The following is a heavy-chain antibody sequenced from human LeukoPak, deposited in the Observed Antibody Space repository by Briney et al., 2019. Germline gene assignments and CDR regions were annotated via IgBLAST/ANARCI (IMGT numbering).Heavy chain of an antibody. V-gene: IGHV3-30*02. CDR1: GFTFSSYG. CDR3: AKDLFRGWYQGNFDY. D-gene: IGHD6-19*01. CDR2: IRYDGSNK. Sequence: PGRSLRLSCAASGFTFSSYGMHWVRQAPGKGLEWVAFIRYDGSNKYYADSVKGRFTISRDNSKNTLYLQMNSLRAEDTAVYYCAKDLFRGWYQGNFDYWGQGTLVTVSS. J-gene: IGHJ4*02.